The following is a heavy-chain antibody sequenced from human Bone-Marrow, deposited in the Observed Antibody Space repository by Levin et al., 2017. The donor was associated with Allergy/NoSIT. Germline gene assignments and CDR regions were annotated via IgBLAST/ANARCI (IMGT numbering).Heavy chain of an antibody. CDR2: IFSSGNS. CDR3: ARHLGYSGYGLDAFDI. V-gene: IGHV4-39*01. Sequence: SETLSLTCTVSGGSISSSSYYWGWIRQSPGKGLEWIASIFSSGNSYYNPSLKSRVTLSVDTSKKQFSLNLTSVTAADTAVYYCARHLGYSGYGLDAFDIWGQGALVIVSS. J-gene: IGHJ3*02. D-gene: IGHD5-12*01. CDR1: GGSISSSSYY.